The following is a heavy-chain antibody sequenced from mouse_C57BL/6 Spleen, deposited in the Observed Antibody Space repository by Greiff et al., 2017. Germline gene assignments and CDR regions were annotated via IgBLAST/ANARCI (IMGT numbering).Heavy chain of an antibody. J-gene: IGHJ2*01. CDR1: GYSITSGYY. Sequence: VQLKESGPGLVKPSQSLSLTCSVTGYSITSGYYWNWIRQFPGNKLEWMGYISYDGSNNYNPSLKNRISITRDTSKNQFFLKLNSVTTEDTATYYCARGTAQALYFDYWGQGTTLTVSS. CDR3: ARGTAQALYFDY. V-gene: IGHV3-6*01. CDR2: ISYDGSN. D-gene: IGHD3-2*02.